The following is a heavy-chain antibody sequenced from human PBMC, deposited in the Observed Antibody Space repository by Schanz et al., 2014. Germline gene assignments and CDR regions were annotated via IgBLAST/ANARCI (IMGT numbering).Heavy chain of an antibody. CDR3: ARGFLASGGKTFDC. Sequence: QVQLVQSGSELKKPGASVKVSCKTSGYTFTSYFLHWVRQAPGQGPEWMGIIHPSGGSTNYAQQFLGRLTMTRDTSTNTVYMNLSSLTSADTAVYYCARGFLASGGKTFDCWGQGTLVTVSS. V-gene: IGHV1-46*01. D-gene: IGHD1-26*01. CDR2: IHPSGGST. J-gene: IGHJ4*02. CDR1: GYTFTSYF.